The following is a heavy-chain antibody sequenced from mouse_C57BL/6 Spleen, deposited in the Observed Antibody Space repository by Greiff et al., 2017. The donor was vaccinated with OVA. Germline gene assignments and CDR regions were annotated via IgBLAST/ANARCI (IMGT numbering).Heavy chain of an antibody. Sequence: DVHLVESGGGLVKPGGSLKLSCAASGFTFSDYGMHWVRQAPEKGLEWVAYISSGSSTIYYADTVKGRFTISRDNAKNTLFLQMTSLRSEDTAMYYCAKLSGQYYFDYWGQGTTLTVSS. CDR1: GFTFSDYG. J-gene: IGHJ2*01. CDR3: AKLSGQYYFDY. D-gene: IGHD3-2*02. V-gene: IGHV5-17*01. CDR2: ISSGSSTI.